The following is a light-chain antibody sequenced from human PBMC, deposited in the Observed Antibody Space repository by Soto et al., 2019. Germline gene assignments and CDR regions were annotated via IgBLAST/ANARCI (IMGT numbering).Light chain of an antibody. V-gene: IGKV3-15*01. CDR2: GAS. CDR1: QSVSSN. Sequence: EIVMTQSPATLSVSPGERATLSCRASQSVSSNLAWYQQKPGQAPRLLMYGASTRATGIPARFSGSGSGTEFTLTISSLQSEEFAVYYCQQYNTLMYTFGQGTKLEIK. J-gene: IGKJ2*01. CDR3: QQYNTLMYT.